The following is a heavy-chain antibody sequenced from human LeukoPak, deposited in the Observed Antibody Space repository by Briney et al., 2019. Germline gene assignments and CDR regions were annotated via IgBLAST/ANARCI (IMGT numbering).Heavy chain of an antibody. J-gene: IGHJ4*02. V-gene: IGHV3-53*01. CDR1: GFTFSSNY. CDR3: ARLPLDDSSGYYYYFDY. CDR2: IYSGGST. D-gene: IGHD3-22*01. Sequence: GGSLRLSCAASGFTFSSNYISWVRQAPGKGLEWVSVIYSGGSTYYSDSVKGRFTISRDNSKNTLYLPMNSQRAEDTAVYYCARLPLDDSSGYYYYFDYWGQGTLVTVSS.